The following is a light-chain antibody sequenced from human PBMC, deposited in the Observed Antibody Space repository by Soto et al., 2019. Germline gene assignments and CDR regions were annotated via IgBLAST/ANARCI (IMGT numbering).Light chain of an antibody. J-gene: IGLJ2*01. CDR2: EVT. V-gene: IGLV2-14*01. CDR1: SSDVGGHNY. CDR3: SSYTRSTTLDVV. Sequence: QSALTQPASVSGSPGQSITISCTGTSSDVGGHNYVSWYQQHPGTAPKLMIYEVTNRPSGVSNRFSGSKSGNTASLTIFGLQAEDEADYYCSSYTRSTTLDVVFGGGTKLFVL.